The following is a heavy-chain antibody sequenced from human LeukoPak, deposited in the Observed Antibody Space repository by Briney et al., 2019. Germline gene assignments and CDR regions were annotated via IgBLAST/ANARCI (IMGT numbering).Heavy chain of an antibody. J-gene: IGHJ5*02. CDR3: ARDAGNSGYGCDL. V-gene: IGHV3-48*01. Sequence: GGSLRLSCAASGFIFSQYSMNWVRQAPGKGLERVSHIRSSSETFYADSVKGRFTISRDNARNSLYLQMNNLRGEDTAIYYCARDAGNSGYGCDLWGQGTLVTVS. CDR2: IRSSSET. D-gene: IGHD5-12*01. CDR1: GFIFSQYS.